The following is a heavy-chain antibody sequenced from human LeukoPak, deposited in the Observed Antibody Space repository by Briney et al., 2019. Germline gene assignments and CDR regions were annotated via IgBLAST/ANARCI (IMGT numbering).Heavy chain of an antibody. J-gene: IGHJ4*02. Sequence: GAAVKVSCKASGYPFDNFGLTWVRQAPGQGLEWMGWISAYNGNTHYAQKFRGRLTMTTDTSTTTAYLELRSLRSDDTAVYYCARGLATSDSTFDYWGQGTQVTVSS. CDR1: GYPFDNFG. D-gene: IGHD6-13*01. V-gene: IGHV1-18*01. CDR3: ARGLATSDSTFDY. CDR2: ISAYNGNT.